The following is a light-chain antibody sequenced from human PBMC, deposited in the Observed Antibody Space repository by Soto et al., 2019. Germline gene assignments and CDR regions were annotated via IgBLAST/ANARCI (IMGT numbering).Light chain of an antibody. Sequence: DIQMTQSPSTLSASVGDRVTITCRASQRNSSWLAWYQQKPGKAPRLVIFDASTLQSGVPSRFSGSGSGPDFTLTISGLQPDDFATYYCQQYNNYPLSFGGGPKVDIK. CDR1: QRNSSW. V-gene: IGKV1-5*01. CDR2: DAS. CDR3: QQYNNYPLS. J-gene: IGKJ4*01.